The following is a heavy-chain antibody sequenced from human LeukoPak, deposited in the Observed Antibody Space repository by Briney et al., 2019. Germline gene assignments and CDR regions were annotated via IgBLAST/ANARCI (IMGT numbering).Heavy chain of an antibody. CDR3: ARKSSGWFFDY. J-gene: IGHJ4*02. D-gene: IGHD6-19*01. V-gene: IGHV4-59*01. CDR2: ICYSGST. CDR1: GGSISSYY. Sequence: SETLSLTCTVSGGSISSYYWSWIRQPPRKGLEWIGYICYSGSTNYNPSLKSRVTISVDTSKNQFSLKVSSVTAADTAVYYCARKSSGWFFDYWGQGTLVTVSS.